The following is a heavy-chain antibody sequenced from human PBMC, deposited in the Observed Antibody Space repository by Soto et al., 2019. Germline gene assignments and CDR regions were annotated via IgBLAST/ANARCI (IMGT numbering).Heavy chain of an antibody. D-gene: IGHD2-15*01. J-gene: IGHJ4*02. V-gene: IGHV3-33*01. CDR3: ARDPTVVVAAPNYFYY. CDR1: GFTFSSYG. Sequence: QVQLVESGGGVVQPGRSLRLSCAASGFTFSSYGMHWVRQAPGKGLEWVAVIWYDGSNKYYADSVKGRFTISRDNSKNTLYLQMNSLRAEDTAVYYCARDPTVVVAAPNYFYYWGQGTLVTVSS. CDR2: IWYDGSNK.